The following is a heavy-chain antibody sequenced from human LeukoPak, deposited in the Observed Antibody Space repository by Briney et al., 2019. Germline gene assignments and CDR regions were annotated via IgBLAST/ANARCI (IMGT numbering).Heavy chain of an antibody. D-gene: IGHD6-19*01. CDR1: GFTFDDYA. J-gene: IGHJ4*02. V-gene: IGHV3-9*03. CDR3: ARYAVAGEFDY. CDR2: ISWNSGSI. Sequence: GGSLRLSCAASGFTFDDYAMHWVRQAPGKGLEWVSGISWNSGSIGYADSVKGRFTISRDNAKNSLYLQMNSLRAEDMALYYFARYAVAGEFDYWGQGTLVTVSS.